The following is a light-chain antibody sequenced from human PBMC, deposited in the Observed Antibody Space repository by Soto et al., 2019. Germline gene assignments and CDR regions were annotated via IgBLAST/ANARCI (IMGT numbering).Light chain of an antibody. V-gene: IGKV1-39*01. Sequence: DIQMTQSPSSLSASVGDRVTITCRASQNIYTYLNWYQQRPGKAPNVLIYAAASLHSGVPSRFSGSGSGTDFTLTTSSLQPEDFATYYCHQSYSTPRTFGQGTKVEIK. CDR1: QNIYTY. CDR3: HQSYSTPRT. J-gene: IGKJ1*01. CDR2: AAA.